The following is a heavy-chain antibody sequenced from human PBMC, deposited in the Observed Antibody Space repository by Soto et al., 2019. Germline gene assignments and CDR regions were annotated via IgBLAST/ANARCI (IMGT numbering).Heavy chain of an antibody. Sequence: SETLSLTCAVYGGSFSGYYWSWTRQPPGKGLEWIGEINHSGSTNYNPSLKSRVTISVDTSKNQFSLKLSSVTAADTAVYYCARRHSSSWYGIDYWGQGTLVTSPQ. CDR1: GGSFSGYY. V-gene: IGHV4-34*01. D-gene: IGHD6-13*01. J-gene: IGHJ4*02. CDR3: ARRHSSSWYGIDY. CDR2: INHSGST.